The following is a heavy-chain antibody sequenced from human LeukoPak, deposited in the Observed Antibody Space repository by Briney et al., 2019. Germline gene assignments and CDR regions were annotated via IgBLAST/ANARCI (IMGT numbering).Heavy chain of an antibody. D-gene: IGHD6-13*01. CDR2: IDPSDSYT. CDR1: GSSFASYW. V-gene: IGHV5-10-1*01. Sequence: GESLRISCTGSGSSFASYWLSGVRQMPGKGLEWMGRIDPSDSYTNYSPSFQGHVTISADKSISTAYLQWSSLKASDTAMYYCAGRRAAAGTPYYYYGMDVWRKGTTVTVSS. CDR3: AGRRAAAGTPYYYYGMDV. J-gene: IGHJ6*04.